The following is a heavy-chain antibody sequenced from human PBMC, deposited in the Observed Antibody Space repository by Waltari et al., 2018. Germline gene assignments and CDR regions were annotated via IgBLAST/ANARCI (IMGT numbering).Heavy chain of an antibody. CDR2: IYYSGST. V-gene: IGHV4-59*01. J-gene: IGHJ4*02. CDR1: GGSISSYY. D-gene: IGHD5-18*01. Sequence: QVQLQESGPGLVKPSDTLSLTCPVSGGSISSYYCGLIRQPQGKGLEWIGYIYYSGSTNYNPSLKSRVTISVDTSKNQFSLKLSSVTAADTAVYYCARAVDTATPFDYWGQGTLVTVSS. CDR3: ARAVDTATPFDY.